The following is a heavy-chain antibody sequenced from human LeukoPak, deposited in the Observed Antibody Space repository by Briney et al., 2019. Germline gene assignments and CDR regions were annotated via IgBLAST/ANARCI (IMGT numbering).Heavy chain of an antibody. V-gene: IGHV3-49*03. CDR1: GFTLGDYA. D-gene: IGHD3-10*01. J-gene: IGHJ4*02. CDR2: IRSKAYGGTT. CDR3: TRGGGSGT. Sequence: GGSLRLSCTASGFTLGDYAMSWFRQAPGKGREWVGFIRSKAYGGTTEYAASVKGRFTISRDDSKSIAYLQMNSLKTEDTAVYCCTRGGGSGTWGQGTLVTVSS.